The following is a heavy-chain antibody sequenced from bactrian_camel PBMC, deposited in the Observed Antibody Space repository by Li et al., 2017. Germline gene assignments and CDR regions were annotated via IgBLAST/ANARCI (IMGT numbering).Heavy chain of an antibody. J-gene: IGHJ4*01. D-gene: IGHD2*01. Sequence: QVQLVESGGGSVQAGGSLKLACVASGDIFTRYYMAWFRQAPGKEREGVASILFGVGSTYYADSVRGRATVSQDNARTTLYLGINNLKPDDSAMYYCAAVRRIFTPCPKVVAAAQEYNYWGQGTQVTVS. V-gene: IGHV3S28*01. CDR2: ILFGVGST. CDR1: GDIFTRYY. CDR3: AAVRRIFTPCPKVVAAAQEYNY.